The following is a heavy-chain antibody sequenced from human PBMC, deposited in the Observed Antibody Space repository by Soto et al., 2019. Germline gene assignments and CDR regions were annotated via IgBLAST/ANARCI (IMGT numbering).Heavy chain of an antibody. V-gene: IGHV4-59*08. CDR2: IYYSGST. Sequence: QVQLQESGPGLVKPSETLSLTCTVSGGSISSSYWSWIRQPPGKGLEWIGYIYYSGSTNYNPSLKSRVTISVDTSKSQFSRKLSSVTAAATAVYYCARHTRIVGATLCGYWGQGTLVTVSS. D-gene: IGHD1-26*01. CDR1: GGSISSSY. CDR3: ARHTRIVGATLCGY. J-gene: IGHJ4*02.